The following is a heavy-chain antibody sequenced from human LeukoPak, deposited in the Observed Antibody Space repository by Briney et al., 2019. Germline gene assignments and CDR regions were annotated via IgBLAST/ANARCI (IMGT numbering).Heavy chain of an antibody. J-gene: IGHJ4*02. Sequence: GGSLRLSCEASGFTFSNYWMHWVRHAPGKGLMWVSQISTDGSQTFYADSVKGRFTISRDNAKNTLFLQMDSLRPEDTAVYYCVRSLRSADFWGQGTLVTVSS. CDR2: ISTDGSQT. CDR1: GFTFSNYW. CDR3: VRSLRSADF. V-gene: IGHV3-74*01.